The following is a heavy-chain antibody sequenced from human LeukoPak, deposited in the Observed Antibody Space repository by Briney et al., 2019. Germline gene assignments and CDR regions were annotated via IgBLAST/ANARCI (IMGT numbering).Heavy chain of an antibody. J-gene: IGHJ4*02. Sequence: GGSLRLSCEASGFTFSNYWMHWVRHAPGKGLMWVSQISTDGSQTFYADSVKGRFTISRDNAKNTLFLQMDSLRPEDTAVYYCVRSLRSADFWGQGTLVTVSS. CDR2: ISTDGSQT. CDR1: GFTFSNYW. CDR3: VRSLRSADF. V-gene: IGHV3-74*01.